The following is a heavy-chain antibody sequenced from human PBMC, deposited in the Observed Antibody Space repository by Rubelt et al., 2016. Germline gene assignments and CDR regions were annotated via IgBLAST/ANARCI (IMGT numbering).Heavy chain of an antibody. CDR2: IKSKIDGGTT. CDR3: TTVSILTGYAFFDH. Sequence: GLVQPGGSLRLSCAASGFTFSSYSMSWVRQAPGKGLEWVGRIKSKIDGGTTDYAAPVKGRFTISRDDSKNTQYLQMSSLNTEDTAVYYCTTVSILTGYAFFDHWGQGALVTVSS. J-gene: IGHJ4*02. CDR1: GFTFSSYS. V-gene: IGHV3-15*01. D-gene: IGHD3-9*01.